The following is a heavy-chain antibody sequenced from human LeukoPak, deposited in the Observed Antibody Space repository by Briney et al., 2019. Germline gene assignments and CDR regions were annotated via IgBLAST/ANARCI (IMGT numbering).Heavy chain of an antibody. Sequence: GGSLRLSCAASGFTFSSYGMHWVRQAPGKGLEWVAFIRHDGSNKYYADSVKGRFTISRDNSKNTLYLQMNSLRDEDTAVYYCAKDIYDFWSGSFDYWGQGTLVTVSS. CDR2: IRHDGSNK. CDR1: GFTFSSYG. D-gene: IGHD3-3*01. CDR3: AKDIYDFWSGSFDY. V-gene: IGHV3-30*02. J-gene: IGHJ4*02.